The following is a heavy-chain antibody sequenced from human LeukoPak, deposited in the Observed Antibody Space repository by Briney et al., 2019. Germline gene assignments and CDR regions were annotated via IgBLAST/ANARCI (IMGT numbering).Heavy chain of an antibody. D-gene: IGHD1-26*01. CDR2: INPNSGGT. V-gene: IGHV1-2*02. Sequence: ASVKVSCKASGYTFTGYYMHWVRQAPGQGLEWMGWINPNSGGTNYAQKFQGMVTMTRDTSISTAYMELSRLRSDDTAVYYCAKGIVGATGRDAFDIWGQGTMVTVSS. CDR1: GYTFTGYY. CDR3: AKGIVGATGRDAFDI. J-gene: IGHJ3*02.